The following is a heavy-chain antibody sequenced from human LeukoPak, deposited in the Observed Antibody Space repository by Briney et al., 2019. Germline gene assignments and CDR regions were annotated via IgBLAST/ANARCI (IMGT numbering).Heavy chain of an antibody. Sequence: PGGSLRLSCAASGFTFSSYGMHWVRQAPGKGLEWVAFIRYDGSNKYYADSVKGRFTISRDNSKNTLYLQMNSLRAEDTAVYYCAKDSIYGGISPLVYWGQGTLVTVSS. CDR2: IRYDGSNK. CDR3: AKDSIYGGISPLVY. CDR1: GFTFSSYG. V-gene: IGHV3-30*02. D-gene: IGHD4-23*01. J-gene: IGHJ4*02.